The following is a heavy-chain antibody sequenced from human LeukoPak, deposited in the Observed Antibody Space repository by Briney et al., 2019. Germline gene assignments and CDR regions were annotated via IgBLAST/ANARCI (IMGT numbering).Heavy chain of an antibody. CDR2: ISGSGGNT. Sequence: GGSLRLSCAASGFTFSSYAMSWVRQAPGKGLEWVSAISGSGGNTYYADSVKGRFTISRDNPKNTLYLQMNSLRAEDTAVYYCAKDRRGYYYDSSEGYWGQGTLVTVSS. D-gene: IGHD3-22*01. CDR1: GFTFSSYA. V-gene: IGHV3-23*01. CDR3: AKDRRGYYYDSSEGY. J-gene: IGHJ4*02.